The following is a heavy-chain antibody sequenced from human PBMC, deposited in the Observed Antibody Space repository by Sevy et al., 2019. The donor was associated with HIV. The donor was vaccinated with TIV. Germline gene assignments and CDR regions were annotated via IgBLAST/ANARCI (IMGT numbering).Heavy chain of an antibody. CDR2: IYPRDSDT. CDR3: ARQPAGGEDYFDY. D-gene: IGHD3-10*01. J-gene: IGHJ4*02. V-gene: IGHV5-51*01. Sequence: GESLKISCKGSGYSFANYWIGWVRQMPGKGLEWMGIIYPRDSDTRYSPSFQGQVTISAVKSITTAYLQWSSLEASDTAMYYCARQPAGGEDYFDYWGQGTLVTVSS. CDR1: GYSFANYW.